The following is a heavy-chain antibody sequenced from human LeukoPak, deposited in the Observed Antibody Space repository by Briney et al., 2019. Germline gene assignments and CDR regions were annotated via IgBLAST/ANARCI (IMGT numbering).Heavy chain of an antibody. Sequence: PGGSLRLSCAASGFTFSSYGMHWVRQAPGKGLEWVAVIWYDGSNKYYADSVKGRFTISRDNSKNTLYLQMNSLRAEDTAVYYCARVMVATVYYYYGMDVWGQGTTVTVSS. D-gene: IGHD5-12*01. J-gene: IGHJ6*02. CDR2: IWYDGSNK. CDR3: ARVMVATVYYYYGMDV. V-gene: IGHV3-33*01. CDR1: GFTFSSYG.